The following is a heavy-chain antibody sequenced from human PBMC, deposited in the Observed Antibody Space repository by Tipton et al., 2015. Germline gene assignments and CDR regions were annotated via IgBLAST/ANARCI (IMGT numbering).Heavy chain of an antibody. V-gene: IGHV3-23*01. J-gene: IGHJ4*02. D-gene: IGHD3-22*01. CDR1: GFTFKRYA. CDR3: AKDLVYGEDYYDYSGQSFDY. CDR2: ITGSGIPT. Sequence: GSLRLSCAASGFTFKRYAMSWVRQAPGKGLEPVSVITGSGIPTNYADSVKGRFTISRDNSKNTLYLRMNSLRAEDTAVYYCAKDLVYGEDYYDYSGQSFDYWGQGTLVTVSS.